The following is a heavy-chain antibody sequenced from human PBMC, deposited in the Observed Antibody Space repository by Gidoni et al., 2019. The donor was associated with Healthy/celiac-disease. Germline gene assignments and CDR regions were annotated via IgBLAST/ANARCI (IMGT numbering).Heavy chain of an antibody. V-gene: IGHV3-48*01. CDR3: AREEAEIVVVPAISYYFDY. CDR2: ISSSSSTI. Sequence: EVQLVESGGGLVQPGGSLRLSCAASGFTFSSYSMNWVRQAPGKGLEWVSYISSSSSTIYYADSVKGRFTISRDNAKNSLYLQMNSLRAEDTAVYYCAREEAEIVVVPAISYYFDYWGQGTLVTVSS. J-gene: IGHJ4*02. CDR1: GFTFSSYS. D-gene: IGHD2-2*01.